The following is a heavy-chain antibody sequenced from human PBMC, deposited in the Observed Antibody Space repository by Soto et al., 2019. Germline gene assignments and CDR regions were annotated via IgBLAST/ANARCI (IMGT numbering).Heavy chain of an antibody. D-gene: IGHD3-3*01. CDR3: ARLRITIFGVVTELINWFDP. Sequence: SETLSLTCAVYGGSFSGYYWSWIRQPPGKGLEWIGEINHSGSTNYNPSLKSRVTISVDTSKNQFSLKLSSVTAADTAVYYCARLRITIFGVVTELINWFDPWGQGTLVTVSS. J-gene: IGHJ5*02. V-gene: IGHV4-34*01. CDR1: GGSFSGYY. CDR2: INHSGST.